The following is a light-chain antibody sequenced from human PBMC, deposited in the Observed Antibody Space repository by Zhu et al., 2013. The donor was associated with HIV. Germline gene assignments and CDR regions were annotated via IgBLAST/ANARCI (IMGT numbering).Light chain of an antibody. Sequence: DIQMTQSPSSLSASVGDRVTITCQASQDISNYLNWYQQKPGKPPQLLIYGASNLETGVPSRFSGSGSGTHFNSASAACGLKMLQTYYCQQYDILCTFGPGTKVDIK. V-gene: IGKV1-33*01. CDR2: GAS. CDR3: QQYDILCT. J-gene: IGKJ3*01. CDR1: QDISNY.